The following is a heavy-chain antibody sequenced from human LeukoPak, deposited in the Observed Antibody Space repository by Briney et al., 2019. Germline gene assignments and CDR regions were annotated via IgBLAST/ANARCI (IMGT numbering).Heavy chain of an antibody. J-gene: IGHJ4*02. CDR3: ATVPLGYCSGGSCYDFDY. CDR2: IIPIFGTA. Sequence: GASAKVSCKASGGTFSSYAISWVRQAPGQGLEWMGGIIPIFGTANYAQKFQGRVTITADKSTSTAYMELSSLRSEDTAVYYCATVPLGYCSGGSCYDFDYWGQGTLVTVSS. CDR1: GGTFSSYA. V-gene: IGHV1-69*06. D-gene: IGHD2-15*01.